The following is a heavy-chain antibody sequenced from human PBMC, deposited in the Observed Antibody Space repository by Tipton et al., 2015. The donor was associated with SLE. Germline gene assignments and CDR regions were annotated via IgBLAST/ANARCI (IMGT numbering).Heavy chain of an antibody. J-gene: IGHJ6*02. CDR1: GGSFSGYS. Sequence: TLSLTCAVYGGSFSGYSWSWIRQPPGKGLEWIGEINHSGSTNYNPPLKSRVTISVDTSKNQFSLKLSSVTAADTAVYYCARVGEFYYYGLDVWGQGTTVTVSS. CDR2: INHSGST. CDR3: ARVGEFYYYGLDV. V-gene: IGHV4-34*01. D-gene: IGHD3-16*01.